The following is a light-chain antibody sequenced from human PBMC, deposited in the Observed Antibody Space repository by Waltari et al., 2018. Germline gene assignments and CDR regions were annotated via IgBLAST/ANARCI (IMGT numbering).Light chain of an antibody. Sequence: QSALTQPASVSGSPGQSLTISCTGTSSDVGGYNYVSWYQQHPGKAPNLMIYDVSKRPSGVSNRFSGSKSGNTVSLTISGLQAEDEADYYCSSYTSSSTLVFGGGTKLTVL. CDR1: SSDVGGYNY. CDR3: SSYTSSSTLV. CDR2: DVS. J-gene: IGLJ2*01. V-gene: IGLV2-14*01.